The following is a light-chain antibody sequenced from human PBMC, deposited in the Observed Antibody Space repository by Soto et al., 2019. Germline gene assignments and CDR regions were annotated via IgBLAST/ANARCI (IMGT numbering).Light chain of an antibody. Sequence: IVLTQSQGTLCVSPWERVTLSFGASQSISINLAWYQHKPGQAPRLLIHGASTRATGVPARISGSGSGTEFTLTISSLQSEDFAVYYCQQFRNWPWTFGQGTKVDIK. CDR2: GAS. V-gene: IGKV3D-15*01. CDR3: QQFRNWPWT. J-gene: IGKJ1*01. CDR1: QSISIN.